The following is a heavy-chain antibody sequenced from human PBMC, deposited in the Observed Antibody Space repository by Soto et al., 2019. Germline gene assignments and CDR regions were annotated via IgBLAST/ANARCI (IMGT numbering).Heavy chain of an antibody. Sequence: QVQLQQWGAGLLKPSETLSLTCAVYGGSFSGYYWSWIRQPPGKGLEWIGEINHSGSTNYNPSLKSRVTISVDTSKNQFSLKLSSVTAADTAVYYCARSRYSSSWYWFDPWGQGTLVTVSS. CDR2: INHSGST. V-gene: IGHV4-34*01. J-gene: IGHJ5*02. CDR1: GGSFSGYY. D-gene: IGHD6-13*01. CDR3: ARSRYSSSWYWFDP.